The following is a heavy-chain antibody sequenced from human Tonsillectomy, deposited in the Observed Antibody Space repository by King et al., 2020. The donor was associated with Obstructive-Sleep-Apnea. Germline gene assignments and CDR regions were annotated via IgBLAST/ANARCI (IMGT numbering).Heavy chain of an antibody. CDR2: FYHSVSS. D-gene: IGHD6-19*01. CDR1: CGGCIQNYS. Sequence: QLQESGPGLVKPSETLSLTCSVSCGGCIQNYSWCWIREPPRGGLEWIGYFYHSVSSKNNHSLKSRVSITIETSNKRSSLKMTSVTDADTAVYYCARGGGYSTGWYESMDVWGQGTAVTVSS. J-gene: IGHJ6*02. CDR3: ARGGGYSTGWYESMDV. V-gene: IGHV4-59*01.